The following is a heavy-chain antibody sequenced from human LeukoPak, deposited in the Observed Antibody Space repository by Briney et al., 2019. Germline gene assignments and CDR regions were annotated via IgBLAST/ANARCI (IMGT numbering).Heavy chain of an antibody. J-gene: IGHJ4*02. D-gene: IGHD1-26*01. CDR3: AKSAKSSGSYTPVVY. CDR1: GFTFSDYA. V-gene: IGHV3-23*01. CDR2: ISGSGDNT. Sequence: GGSLRLSCAASGFTFSDYAMSWVRQTPGQGLEWVSAISGSGDNTFYTDSVRGRFTISRDNSKNTLYLQMNSLRAEDTAVYYCAKSAKSSGSYTPVVYWGQGTLVTVSS.